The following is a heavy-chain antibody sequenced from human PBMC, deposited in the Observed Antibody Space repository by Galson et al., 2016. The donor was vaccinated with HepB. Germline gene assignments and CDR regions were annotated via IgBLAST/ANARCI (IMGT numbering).Heavy chain of an antibody. J-gene: IGHJ6*03. CDR1: GGTFNNYG. Sequence: SVKVSCKASGGTFNNYGISWVRQAPGQGLERMGGIIPIFGTANYTQRFQGRVTITADESTSTVYMELSRLSSEDTAVYFCASNPYYYDYMDVWGKGTTVTVSS. V-gene: IGHV1-69*13. CDR2: IIPIFGTA. CDR3: ASNPYYYDYMDV.